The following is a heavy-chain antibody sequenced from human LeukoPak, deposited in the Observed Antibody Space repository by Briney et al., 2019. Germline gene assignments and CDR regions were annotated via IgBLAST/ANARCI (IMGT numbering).Heavy chain of an antibody. CDR3: AKDLPPFVTTVTTFGKDY. J-gene: IGHJ4*02. V-gene: IGHV3-30*18. D-gene: IGHD4-17*01. Sequence: PGGSLRLSCAASGFTLSSYGMHWVRQAPGKGLEWVAVISYDGSNKYYADSVKGRFTISRDNSKNTLYLQMNSLRAEDTAVYYCAKDLPPFVTTVTTFGKDYWGQGTLVTVSS. CDR2: ISYDGSNK. CDR1: GFTLSSYG.